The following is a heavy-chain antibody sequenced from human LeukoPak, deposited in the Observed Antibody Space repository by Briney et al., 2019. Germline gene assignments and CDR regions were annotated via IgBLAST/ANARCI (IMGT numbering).Heavy chain of an antibody. CDR2: ISGTSGNT. J-gene: IGHJ1*01. Sequence: GGSLRLSCAASGFTFSIYAMSWVRQAPGKGLEWVSSISGTSGNTYYADSVKGRFAISRDNSKNTLYLQMNSLRAEDTAVYYCAKYRRLGHEYFQHWGQGTLVTVSS. CDR3: AKYRRLGHEYFQH. V-gene: IGHV3-23*01. D-gene: IGHD6-19*01. CDR1: GFTFSIYA.